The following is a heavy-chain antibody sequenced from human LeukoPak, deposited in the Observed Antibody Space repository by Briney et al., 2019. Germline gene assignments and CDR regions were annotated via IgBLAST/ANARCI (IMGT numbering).Heavy chain of an antibody. CDR2: IYSSGST. D-gene: IGHD5-18*01. J-gene: IGHJ4*02. CDR1: GGPISSYY. Sequence: SETLSLTCIVSGGPISSYYWSWIRQPPGKGLEWIGYIYSSGSTDYSPSLKSRATISLDTPNHQFSLKLTSVTAADTAVYYCARHVGIHLWSLYFDYWGQGSLVTVSS. V-gene: IGHV4-59*08. CDR3: ARHVGIHLWSLYFDY.